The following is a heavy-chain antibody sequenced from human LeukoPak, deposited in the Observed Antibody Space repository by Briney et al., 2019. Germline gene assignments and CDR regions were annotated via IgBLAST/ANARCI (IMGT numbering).Heavy chain of an antibody. D-gene: IGHD6-6*01. V-gene: IGHV4-59*02. CDR1: GGASVNTCW. CDR3: ARQFYSRSSKFDY. Sequence: SETLSLTCTVSGGASVNTCWWSWIRQPPGKGLEGIGYISYIGTTNYNPSLKSRVTISIDTSKNQFSLKLNSVTAADTAVYFCARQFYSRSSKFDYWGQGILVTVSS. CDR2: ISYIGTT. J-gene: IGHJ4*02.